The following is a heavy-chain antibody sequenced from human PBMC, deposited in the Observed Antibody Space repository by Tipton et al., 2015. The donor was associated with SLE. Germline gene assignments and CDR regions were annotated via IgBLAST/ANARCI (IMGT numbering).Heavy chain of an antibody. CDR1: GDSISGYY. D-gene: IGHD3-3*01. CDR3: AGAVIFGVVSHGVFDI. V-gene: IGHV4-59*01. J-gene: IGHJ3*02. CDR2: MYYSGST. Sequence: TLSLTCTVSGDSISGYYWSWIRQPPGKGLEWIGYMYYSGSTNYNPSLKSRVTISVDTSKNQFSLKLSSVTAADTAVYYRAGAVIFGVVSHGVFDIWGQGTMVTVSS.